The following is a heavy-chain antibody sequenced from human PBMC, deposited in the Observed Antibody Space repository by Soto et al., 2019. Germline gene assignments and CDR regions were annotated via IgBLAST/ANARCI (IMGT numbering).Heavy chain of an antibody. CDR3: ARGMVVAAIYYFDY. Sequence: ETLSLTCTVSGGSISSYYWSWIRQHPGKGLEWIGYIYYSGSTYYNPSLKSRVTISVDTSKNQFSLKLSSVTAADTAVYYCARGMVVAAIYYFDYWGQGTLVTVSS. D-gene: IGHD2-15*01. J-gene: IGHJ4*02. CDR1: GGSISSYY. V-gene: IGHV4-59*06. CDR2: IYYSGST.